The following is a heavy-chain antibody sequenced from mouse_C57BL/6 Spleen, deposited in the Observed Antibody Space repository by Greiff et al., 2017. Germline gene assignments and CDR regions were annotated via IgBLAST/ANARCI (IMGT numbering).Heavy chain of an antibody. CDR2: INYDGSST. CDR1: GFTFSDYY. Sequence: EVNVVESEGGLVQPGSSMKLSCTASGFTFSDYYMAWVRQVPEKGLEWVANINYDGSSTYYLDSLKSRFIISRDNAKNILYLQMSSLKSEDTATYYCAREELGQGAMDYWGQGTSVTVSS. D-gene: IGHD4-1*01. V-gene: IGHV5-16*01. J-gene: IGHJ4*01. CDR3: AREELGQGAMDY.